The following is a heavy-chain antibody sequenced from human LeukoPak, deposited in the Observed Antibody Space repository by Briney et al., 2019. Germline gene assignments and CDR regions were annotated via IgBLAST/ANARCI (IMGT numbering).Heavy chain of an antibody. CDR2: FDPEDGET. CDR3: VTRSIAAAGTAGVIDY. CDR1: GYTLTELS. D-gene: IGHD6-13*01. J-gene: IGHJ4*02. Sequence: ASVKVSCKVSGYTLTELSMHWVRQAPGEGLEWMGGFDPEDGETIYAQKFQGRVTMTEDTSTDTAYMELSSLRSEDTAVYYCVTRSIAAAGTAGVIDYWGQGTLVTVSS. V-gene: IGHV1-24*01.